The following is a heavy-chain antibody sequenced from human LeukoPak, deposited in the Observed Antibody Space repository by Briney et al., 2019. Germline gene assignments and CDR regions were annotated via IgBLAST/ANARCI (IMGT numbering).Heavy chain of an antibody. Sequence: GGSLRLSCAASGFTLSSYAMSWVRQGPGKGLEWVSAISVSGNTYHADSVKGRFTISRDSSKNTLSLQMNSLRAEDTAVYYCVKEAYNWNVRYYYYYYMDVWGKGTTVTISS. D-gene: IGHD1-1*01. CDR2: ISVSGNT. CDR3: VKEAYNWNVRYYYYYYMDV. CDR1: GFTLSSYA. J-gene: IGHJ6*03. V-gene: IGHV3-23*01.